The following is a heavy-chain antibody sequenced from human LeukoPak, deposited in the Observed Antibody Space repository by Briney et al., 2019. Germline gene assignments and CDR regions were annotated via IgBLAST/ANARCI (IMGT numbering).Heavy chain of an antibody. Sequence: QTGGSLRLSCAASGLTFNYYAMSWVRQAPGKGLEWVSGISVLGSGTYYGDSVRGRFTISRDNSKNTLDLQMNSLRAEDAAIYYCAKDMVYGDYRSRRSAFDIWGQGTMVTVSS. V-gene: IGHV3-23*01. D-gene: IGHD4-17*01. J-gene: IGHJ3*02. CDR1: GLTFNYYA. CDR2: ISVLGSGT. CDR3: AKDMVYGDYRSRRSAFDI.